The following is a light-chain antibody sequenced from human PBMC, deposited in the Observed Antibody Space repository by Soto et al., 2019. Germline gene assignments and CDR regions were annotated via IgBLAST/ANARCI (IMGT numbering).Light chain of an antibody. CDR2: GAS. V-gene: IGKV3-15*01. CDR1: QSVSIN. J-gene: IGKJ1*01. CDR3: QQYNNWPRT. Sequence: EIVMTQSPATLSMSPGEIATLSCRASQSVSINLAWYQQKPGQAPRLLIYGASTRATGIPARFSGSGSGTEFTLTISSLQSEDFAVYYCQQYNNWPRTFGQGTKVEIK.